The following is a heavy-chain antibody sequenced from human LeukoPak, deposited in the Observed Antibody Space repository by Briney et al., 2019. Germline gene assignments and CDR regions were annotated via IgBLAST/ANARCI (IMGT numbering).Heavy chain of an antibody. J-gene: IGHJ4*02. V-gene: IGHV3-23*01. CDR1: GFTFSSYG. CDR2: ISGSGGST. CDR3: AKDRPTVYSSSWLHFLDS. D-gene: IGHD6-13*01. Sequence: GGSLRLSCAASGFTFSSYGMSWVRQAPGKGLEWVSAISGSGGSTYLADSVKGRFTISRDNSKNTLYLEMNSLRADGTAVYYCAKDRPTVYSSSWLHFLDSWGQGTLVTVSS.